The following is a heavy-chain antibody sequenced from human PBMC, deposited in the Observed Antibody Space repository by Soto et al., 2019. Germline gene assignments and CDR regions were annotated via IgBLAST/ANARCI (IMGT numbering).Heavy chain of an antibody. Sequence: GGSLRLSCAASGFTFSTYAMTWVRQAPGRGLEWVSTVSGSGADTYYSDSVKGRFTISRDNSKNTMSLQMSSLRAEDTAVYYCAKTPSLLCNADCYEDFWGQGTLVTVSS. D-gene: IGHD2-21*02. CDR2: VSGSGADT. V-gene: IGHV3-23*01. CDR3: AKTPSLLCNADCYEDF. J-gene: IGHJ4*02. CDR1: GFTFSTYA.